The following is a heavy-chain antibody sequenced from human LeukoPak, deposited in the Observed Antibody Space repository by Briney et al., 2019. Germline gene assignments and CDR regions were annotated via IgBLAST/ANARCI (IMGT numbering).Heavy chain of an antibody. CDR3: ASHSYDFWSGYYNSY. D-gene: IGHD3-3*01. CDR2: ISSSSSYI. J-gene: IGHJ4*02. CDR1: GFTFSSYS. Sequence: PGGSLRLSCAASGFTFSSYSMNWVRQAPGKGLEWVSSISSSSSYIYYADSVKGRFTISGDNAKNSLYLQMNSLRAEDTAVYYCASHSYDFWSGYYNSYWGQGTLVTVSS. V-gene: IGHV3-21*01.